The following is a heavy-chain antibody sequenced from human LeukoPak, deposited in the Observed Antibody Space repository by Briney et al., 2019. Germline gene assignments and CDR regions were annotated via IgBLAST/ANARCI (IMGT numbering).Heavy chain of an antibody. J-gene: IGHJ6*04. Sequence: GGSLRLSCAASGFTFSSYAMSWVRQAPGKGLEWFSAISGSGGSTYYADSVKGRFTISRDNSKNTLYLQMNSLRAEDTAVYYCANLAVAGLYYYYGMDVWGKGTTVTVSS. CDR3: ANLAVAGLYYYYGMDV. CDR2: ISGSGGST. D-gene: IGHD6-19*01. CDR1: GFTFSSYA. V-gene: IGHV3-23*01.